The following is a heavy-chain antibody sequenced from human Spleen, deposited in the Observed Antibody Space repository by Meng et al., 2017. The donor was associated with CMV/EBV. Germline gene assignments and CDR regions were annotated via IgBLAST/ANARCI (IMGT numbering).Heavy chain of an antibody. CDR1: GYTFTGYY. V-gene: IGHV1-2*02. J-gene: IGHJ6*02. D-gene: IGHD4-11*01. Sequence: ASVKVSCKTSGYTFTGYYIHWVRQAPGQGLEWMGWINPNSGGTDYARKFQGRVTMTRDTSISTAYMELSRLISDDTAVYYCARGNRIGAVTIPYYYGMDVWGQGTTVTVSS. CDR2: INPNSGGT. CDR3: ARGNRIGAVTIPYYYGMDV.